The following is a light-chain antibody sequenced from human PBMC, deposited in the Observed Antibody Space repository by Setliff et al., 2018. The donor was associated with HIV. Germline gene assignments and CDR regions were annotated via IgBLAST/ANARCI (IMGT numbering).Light chain of an antibody. V-gene: IGLV2-11*01. J-gene: IGLJ1*01. CDR1: SSDVGGYNY. CDR3: CSYVGSYTFGYV. Sequence: QSVLTQPRSVSGSPGQSVTISCTGTSSDVGGYNYVSWYQHHPGKAPKFMIYDVSKRPSGVPDRFSGSKSGNTASLTISGLQAEDEADYYCCSYVGSYTFGYVFGTGTKV. CDR2: DVS.